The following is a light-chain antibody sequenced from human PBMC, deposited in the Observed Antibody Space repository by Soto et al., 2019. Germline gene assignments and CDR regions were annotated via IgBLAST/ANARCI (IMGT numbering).Light chain of an antibody. V-gene: IGLV2-23*01. CDR2: EGS. CDR1: RSDVGTYNL. Sequence: QSALTQPASVSGSPGQSITISCTGTRSDVGTYNLVYWYQQHPGKAPKLMLYEGSKRPSGVSNRVSGSKSGNTASLTISGLQTEDEADYYCCSYVGSATYVFATGTKLTVL. J-gene: IGLJ1*01. CDR3: CSYVGSATYV.